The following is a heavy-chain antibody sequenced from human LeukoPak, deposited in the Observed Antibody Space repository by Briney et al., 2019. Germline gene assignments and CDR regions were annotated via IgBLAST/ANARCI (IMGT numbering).Heavy chain of an antibody. V-gene: IGHV3-64*01. J-gene: IGHJ4*02. CDR2: ISSNGGST. Sequence: PGGSLRLSCAASEFTFSSYAMHWVRQAPGKGLEYVSAISSNGGSTYYANSVKGRFTISRDNSKNTLYLQMGSLRAEDMAVYYCARRERAAAGSDYWGQGTLVTVSS. CDR1: EFTFSSYA. D-gene: IGHD6-13*01. CDR3: ARRERAAAGSDY.